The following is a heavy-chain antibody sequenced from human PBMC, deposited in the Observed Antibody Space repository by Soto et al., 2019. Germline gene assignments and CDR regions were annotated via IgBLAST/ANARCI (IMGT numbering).Heavy chain of an antibody. V-gene: IGHV1-3*01. Sequence: ASVKVACKASGYTFTSYAMHWVRLAPGQRLEWMGWINAGNGNTKYSQKFQGRVTITRDTSASTAYMELSSLRSEDTAVYYCARVGIAAAVPFDYWGQGTLVTVSS. D-gene: IGHD6-13*01. CDR2: INAGNGNT. CDR3: ARVGIAAAVPFDY. J-gene: IGHJ4*02. CDR1: GYTFTSYA.